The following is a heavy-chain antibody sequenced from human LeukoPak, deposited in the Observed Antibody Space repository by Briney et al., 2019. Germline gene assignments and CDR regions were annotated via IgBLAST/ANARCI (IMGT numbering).Heavy chain of an antibody. J-gene: IGHJ4*02. D-gene: IGHD3-22*01. Sequence: SETLSLTCTVSGGSVSSGSYYWSWIRQPPGKGLEWIGYIYYSASTNYNPSLKSRVTISVDTSNNQFSLKLSSVTAADTAVYYCARDPLTYYYDSSGYGNFDYWGQGTLVTVSS. CDR1: GGSVSSGSYY. V-gene: IGHV4-61*01. CDR3: ARDPLTYYYDSSGYGNFDY. CDR2: IYYSAST.